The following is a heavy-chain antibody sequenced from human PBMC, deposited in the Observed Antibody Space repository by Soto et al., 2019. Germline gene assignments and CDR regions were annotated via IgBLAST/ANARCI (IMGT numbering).Heavy chain of an antibody. CDR3: TQLYFDWLLPNGMDV. CDR2: IKSKTDGGTT. J-gene: IGHJ6*02. Sequence: GGSLRLSCAASGFTFSNAWMNWVRQAPGKGLEWVGRIKSKTDGGTTDYAAPVKGRFTISRDDSKNTLYLQMNSLKTEDTAVYYCTQLYFDWLLPNGMDVWGQGTTVTVSS. V-gene: IGHV3-15*07. D-gene: IGHD3-9*01. CDR1: GFTFSNAW.